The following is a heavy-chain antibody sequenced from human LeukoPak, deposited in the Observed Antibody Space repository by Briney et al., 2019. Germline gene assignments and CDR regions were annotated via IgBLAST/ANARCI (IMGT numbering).Heavy chain of an antibody. J-gene: IGHJ6*02. V-gene: IGHV3-48*01. D-gene: IGHD2-15*01. CDR2: ISGSSGII. Sequence: PGGSLRLSCAASGFTFNTYTMNWVRQAPGKGLEWVSYISGSSGIIDYADSVRGRFTISRDNAKNSLYLQMNSLRAEDTAVYYCAREQVAASDYYYYGMDVWGQGTTVTVSS. CDR3: AREQVAASDYYYYGMDV. CDR1: GFTFNTYT.